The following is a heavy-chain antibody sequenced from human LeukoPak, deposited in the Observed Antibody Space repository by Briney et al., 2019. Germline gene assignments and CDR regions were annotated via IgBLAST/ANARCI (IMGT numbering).Heavy chain of an antibody. J-gene: IGHJ6*02. CDR2: ISSSSSTI. CDR1: GFTFSSYS. CDR3: ARGSEVQLWLQYYYYGMDV. D-gene: IGHD5-18*01. V-gene: IGHV3-48*04. Sequence: QSGGSLRLSCAASGFTFSSYSMNWVRQAPGRGLEWVSYISSSSSTIYYADSVKGRFTISRDNAKNSLYLQMNSLRAEDTAVYYCARGSEVQLWLQYYYYGMDVWGQGTTVTVSS.